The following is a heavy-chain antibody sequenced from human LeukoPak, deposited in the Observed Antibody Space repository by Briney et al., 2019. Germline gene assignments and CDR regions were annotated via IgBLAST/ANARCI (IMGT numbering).Heavy chain of an antibody. D-gene: IGHD3-22*01. V-gene: IGHV1-3*01. Sequence: ASVKVSCKASGYTFTSYGIGWVRQAPGQGLEWMGWINAGNGNTKYSQKFQGRVTITRDTSASTAYMEPSSLRSDDTAMYYCAMRKPYDSSGPFDYWGQGTLVTVSS. J-gene: IGHJ4*02. CDR1: GYTFTSYG. CDR3: AMRKPYDSSGPFDY. CDR2: INAGNGNT.